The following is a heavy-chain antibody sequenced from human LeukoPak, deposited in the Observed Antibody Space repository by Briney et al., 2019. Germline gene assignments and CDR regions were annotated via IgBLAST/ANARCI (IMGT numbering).Heavy chain of an antibody. D-gene: IGHD3-9*01. J-gene: IGHJ4*02. CDR3: ARDHDNFFGY. Sequence: PGGSLRLSCAASGFTFSGYAMSWVRQAPGKGLEWVSAITTSGDNAYYVDSVKGRFTMSRDNSKNTLYLQMNSLGADDTAVYYCARDHDNFFGYWGQGTLVSVS. V-gene: IGHV3-23*01. CDR2: ITTSGDNA. CDR1: GFTFSGYA.